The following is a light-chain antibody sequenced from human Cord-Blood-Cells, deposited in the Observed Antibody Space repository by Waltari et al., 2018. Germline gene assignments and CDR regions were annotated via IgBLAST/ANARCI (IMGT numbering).Light chain of an antibody. Sequence: QSALTQPASVSGSPGQSTTISCTGTSSDVGGYNYVSWYQQHPGKAPKLMIYDVSKRPSGVSNRFSGSKSGNTASLTISGLQAEDEADYYCSSYTSSSTYVVFGGGTKLTVL. CDR1: SSDVGGYNY. J-gene: IGLJ2*01. CDR3: SSYTSSSTYVV. CDR2: DVS. V-gene: IGLV2-14*01.